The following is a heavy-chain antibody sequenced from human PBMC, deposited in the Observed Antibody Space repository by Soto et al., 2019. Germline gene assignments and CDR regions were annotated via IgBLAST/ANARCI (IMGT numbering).Heavy chain of an antibody. V-gene: IGHV1-69*18. CDR3: ATDPTVTTTGWFDP. D-gene: IGHD4-17*01. CDR1: GDTFSSYV. CDR2: INPIFGTP. J-gene: IGHJ5*02. Sequence: QVQLVQSGAEVKKPGSLVKVSCKASGDTFSSYVISWVRQAPGQGLEWMGRINPIFGTPNYAQKFQGRVTITADESTSTAYMELSSLRSEDTAMYYCATDPTVTTTGWFDPWGQGTLVTVSS.